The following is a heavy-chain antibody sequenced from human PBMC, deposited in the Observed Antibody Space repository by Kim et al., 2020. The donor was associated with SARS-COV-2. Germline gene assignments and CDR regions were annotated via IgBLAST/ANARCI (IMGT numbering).Heavy chain of an antibody. V-gene: IGHV4-31*03. Sequence: SETLSLTCTVSGSSISSGGYYWSWIRQHPGKGLEWIGYIYYSGSTYYNPSLKSRVTISVDTSKNQFSLKLSSVTAADTAVYYCARVTTIFGVVVSGFDYWGQGTLVTVSS. CDR3: ARVTTIFGVVVSGFDY. CDR2: IYYSGST. J-gene: IGHJ4*02. D-gene: IGHD3-3*01. CDR1: GSSISSGGYY.